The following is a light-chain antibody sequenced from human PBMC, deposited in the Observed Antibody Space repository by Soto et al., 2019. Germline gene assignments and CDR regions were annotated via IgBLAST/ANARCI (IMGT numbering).Light chain of an antibody. CDR2: DVN. CDR3: TSYASGSSHVV. CDR1: SSDIGGYDY. V-gene: IGLV2-14*01. J-gene: IGLJ2*01. Sequence: QSALTQPASVSGSPGQSITLSCTGTSSDIGGYDYVSWYQRHPGKAPKLIIYDVNNRPSGVSNRFSGSKSGNTASLTISGLPAEDEYDYYCTSYASGSSHVVFGGGTKLTVL.